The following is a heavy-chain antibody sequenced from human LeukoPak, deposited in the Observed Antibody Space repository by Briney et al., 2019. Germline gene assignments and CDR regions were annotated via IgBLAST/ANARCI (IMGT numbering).Heavy chain of an antibody. Sequence: SETLSLTCTVSGGSINTYYWTWIRQPPGKGPEWIGYIYYTGSTNYNPSLKSRVTISVDMSKDQFSLKLRSVTAADTAVYYCATRYSGYDYGTYYFDYWGQGTLVTVSS. CDR2: IYYTGST. CDR3: ATRYSGYDYGTYYFDY. V-gene: IGHV4-59*12. D-gene: IGHD5-12*01. J-gene: IGHJ4*02. CDR1: GGSINTYY.